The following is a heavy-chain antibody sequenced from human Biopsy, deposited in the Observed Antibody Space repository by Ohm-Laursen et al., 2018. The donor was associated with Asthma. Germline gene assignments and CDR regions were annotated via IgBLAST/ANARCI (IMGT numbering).Heavy chain of an antibody. CDR3: VRGSSSWHHGPFHYYYGLDV. CDR1: SGSGGYMRSGNYY. V-gene: IGHV4-39*01. D-gene: IGHD6-13*01. Sequence: SETLSLTCSLSSGSGGYMRSGNYYWGWIRQPPGKGLEWIGSIYYSGTTYYNPSLESRVTVSADTSKNQFSLKLTSVTAAHTAVYYCVRGSSSWHHGPFHYYYGLDVWGQGTTATVSS. J-gene: IGHJ6*02. CDR2: IYYSGTT.